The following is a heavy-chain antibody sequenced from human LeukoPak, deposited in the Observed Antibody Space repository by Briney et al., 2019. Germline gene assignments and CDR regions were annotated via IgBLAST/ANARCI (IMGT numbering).Heavy chain of an antibody. CDR3: ARVGSRDGYNFFDY. J-gene: IGHJ4*02. V-gene: IGHV4-61*02. CDR1: GGSISSGGYY. CDR2: IYTSGST. D-gene: IGHD5-24*01. Sequence: SQTLSLTCTVSGGSISSGGYYWSWIRQPAGKGLEWIGRIYTSGSTNYNPSLKSRVTISVDTSKNQFSLKLSSVTAADTAVYYCARVGSRDGYNFFDYWGQGTLVTVSS.